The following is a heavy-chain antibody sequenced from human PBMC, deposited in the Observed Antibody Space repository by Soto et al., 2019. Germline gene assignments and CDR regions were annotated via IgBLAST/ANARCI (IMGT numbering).Heavy chain of an antibody. CDR1: GFTVSSNY. Sequence: SLRLSCAASGFTVSSNYMSWVRQAPGKGLEWVSVIYGGGSTYYADSVKGRFTISRDNSKNTLYLQMNSLRAEDTAVYYCARDDYGDPQTCILGYYMDVWGKGTTVTVSS. J-gene: IGHJ6*03. CDR2: IYGGGST. V-gene: IGHV3-66*01. D-gene: IGHD4-17*01. CDR3: ARDDYGDPQTCILGYYMDV.